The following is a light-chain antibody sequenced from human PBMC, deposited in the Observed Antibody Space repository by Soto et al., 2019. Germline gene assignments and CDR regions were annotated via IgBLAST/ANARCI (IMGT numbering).Light chain of an antibody. CDR2: GAS. Sequence: EIVLTQSPGTLSLSPGERATLSCRTSQSVSNSYLAWYQQKPGQAPRLLIYGASSRATGIPDRFSGSGSGTDFTLTISRLESEDFAVYYCQQYSSSPPEAFGQGTKVEIK. CDR1: QSVSNSY. V-gene: IGKV3-20*01. J-gene: IGKJ1*01. CDR3: QQYSSSPPEA.